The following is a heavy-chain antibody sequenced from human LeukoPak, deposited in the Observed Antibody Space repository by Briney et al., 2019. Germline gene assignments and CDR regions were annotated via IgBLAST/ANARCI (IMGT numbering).Heavy chain of an antibody. J-gene: IGHJ3*02. CDR3: ARYDYGGGYDAFDI. V-gene: IGHV4-31*03. D-gene: IGHD4-23*01. CDR2: IYYSGST. CDR1: GGSISSGGYY. Sequence: PSETLSLTCTVSGGSISSGGYYWSWIRQHPGKGLEWIGYIYYSGSTYYNPSLKSRVTISVDTSKNQFSLKLSSVTAADMAVYYCARYDYGGGYDAFDIWGQGTMVTVSS.